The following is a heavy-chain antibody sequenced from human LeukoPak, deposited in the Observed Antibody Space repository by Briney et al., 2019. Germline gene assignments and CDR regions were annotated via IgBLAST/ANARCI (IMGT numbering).Heavy chain of an antibody. D-gene: IGHD2-2*01. CDR3: AKAWTGYCSSTSCYEFDY. Sequence: GGSLRLSCAASGFTFSSYAMSWVRQAPGKGLERVSAISGSGGSTYYADSVKGRFTISRDNSKNTLYLQMNSLRAEDTAVYYCAKAWTGYCSSTSCYEFDYWGQGTLVTVSS. CDR1: GFTFSSYA. J-gene: IGHJ4*02. CDR2: ISGSGGST. V-gene: IGHV3-23*01.